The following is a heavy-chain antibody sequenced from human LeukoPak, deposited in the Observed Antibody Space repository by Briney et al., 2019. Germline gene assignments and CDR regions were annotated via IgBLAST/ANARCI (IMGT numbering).Heavy chain of an antibody. V-gene: IGHV3-15*01. J-gene: IGHJ4*02. CDR1: GFTFSNAW. Sequence: GGSLRLSCAAYGFTFSNAWMSWVRQAPGKGLKWVGRIKSKTDGGTTDYAAPVKGRFTISRDDSKNTLYLQMNSLKTEDTAVYYGTTDSPWGDILTGYYWGQGTLVTVSS. CDR3: TTDSPWGDILTGYY. D-gene: IGHD3-9*01. CDR2: IKSKTDGGTT.